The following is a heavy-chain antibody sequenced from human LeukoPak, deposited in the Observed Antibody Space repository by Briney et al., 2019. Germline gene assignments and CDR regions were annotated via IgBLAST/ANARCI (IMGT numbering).Heavy chain of an antibody. J-gene: IGHJ5*02. V-gene: IGHV4-30-4*01. D-gene: IGHD6-19*01. CDR1: GGSISSGDYY. Sequence: SQTLSLTCTVSGGSISSGDYYWSWIRQPPGKGLEWIGYIYYSGSTYYNPSLKSRVTISVDTSKNQFSLKLSSVTAADTAVYYCARLSGYSSGPMLDPWGQGTLVTVSS. CDR3: ARLSGYSSGPMLDP. CDR2: IYYSGST.